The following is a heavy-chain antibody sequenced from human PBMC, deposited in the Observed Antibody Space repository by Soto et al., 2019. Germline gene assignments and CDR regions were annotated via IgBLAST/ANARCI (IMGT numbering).Heavy chain of an antibody. CDR1: GYSFTSYW. J-gene: IGHJ6*03. D-gene: IGHD3-3*01. CDR2: IYPGDSDT. Sequence: PGESLKISCKGSGYSFTSYWIGWVRQMPGKGLEWMGIIYPGDSDTRYSPSFQGQVTISADKSISTAYLQWSSLKASDTAMYYCARHTQLYDFWSGHYYMDVWGKGTTVTVSS. V-gene: IGHV5-51*01. CDR3: ARHTQLYDFWSGHYYMDV.